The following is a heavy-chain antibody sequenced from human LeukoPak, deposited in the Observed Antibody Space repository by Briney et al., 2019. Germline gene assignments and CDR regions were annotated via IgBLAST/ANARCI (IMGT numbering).Heavy chain of an antibody. Sequence: ASVKVSCKASGYTFTSYGISWVRQAPGQGLEWMGWINPNTGGTNYAPKFQGRVTMTRDTSISAAYMDLNSLRFDDTAVYYCARGIVVVPAAAFDYRGQGTLVTVSS. CDR3: ARGIVVVPAAAFDY. V-gene: IGHV1-2*02. CDR1: GYTFTSYG. J-gene: IGHJ4*02. CDR2: INPNTGGT. D-gene: IGHD2-2*01.